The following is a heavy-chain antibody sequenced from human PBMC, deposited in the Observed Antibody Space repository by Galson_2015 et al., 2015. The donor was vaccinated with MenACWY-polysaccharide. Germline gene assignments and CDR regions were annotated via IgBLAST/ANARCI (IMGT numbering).Heavy chain of an antibody. V-gene: IGHV4-59*01. CDR2: VHSIGSS. J-gene: IGHJ5*02. Sequence: SETLSLTCTVSGVSINTYYWSWIRQSPWQGLEWIGRVHSIGSSKYNPSLKNRVTFSIDASKNQFSLKLSSVTAADTAIYYCAGEKYQVTFGWFDPWGQATLVSVAS. CDR3: AGEKYQVTFGWFDP. CDR1: GVSINTYY. D-gene: IGHD2-2*01.